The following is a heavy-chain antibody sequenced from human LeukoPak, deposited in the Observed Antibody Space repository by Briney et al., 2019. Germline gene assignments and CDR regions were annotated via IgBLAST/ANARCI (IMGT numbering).Heavy chain of an antibody. J-gene: IGHJ4*02. Sequence: ASVKVSCKASGYTFTSFDITWVRQAPGQGLEWMGWISLNTGNTNHAQNFQGRVTMTTDTSTSTAYMELRSLRSDDTAVYYCARGRSFDYWGQGTLVTVSS. CDR3: ARGRSFDY. CDR1: GYTFTSFD. CDR2: ISLNTGNT. V-gene: IGHV1-18*01.